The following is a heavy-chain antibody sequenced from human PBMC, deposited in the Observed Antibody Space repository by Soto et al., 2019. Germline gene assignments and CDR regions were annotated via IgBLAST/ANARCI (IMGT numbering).Heavy chain of an antibody. CDR2: IYYSGST. CDR3: AGGDEGDFCSGLVLNDY. J-gene: IGHJ4*02. CDR1: GGSISSYY. V-gene: IGHV4-59*01. D-gene: IGHD3-3*01. Sequence: PSETLSLTCTVSGGSISSYYWSWIRQPPGKGLEWIGYIYYSGSTNYNPSLKSRVTISVDTSKNQFSLKLSSVTAADTAVYYCAGGDEGDFCSGLVLNDYWGQGTLDTVSS.